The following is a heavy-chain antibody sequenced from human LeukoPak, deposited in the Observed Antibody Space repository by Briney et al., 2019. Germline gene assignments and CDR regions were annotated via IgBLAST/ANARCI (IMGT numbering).Heavy chain of an antibody. V-gene: IGHV5-51*01. J-gene: IGHJ3*02. CDR1: GYNFAHDW. CDR3: AKHADNFWSFFYSPHVFDI. D-gene: IGHD3-3*01. CDR2: IFPDDSDT. Sequence: GESLKISCKGSGYNFAHDWIGWVRQMPGKGLEWMGIIFPDDSDTIYSPSFQGQVSISADKSISTAYLQWGSLQASDTAMYYCAKHADNFWSFFYSPHVFDIWGRGTMVTVSS.